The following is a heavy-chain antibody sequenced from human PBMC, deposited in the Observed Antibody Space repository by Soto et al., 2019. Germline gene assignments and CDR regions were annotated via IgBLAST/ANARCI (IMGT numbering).Heavy chain of an antibody. Sequence: LRLSCVASEFTFGDYVMNWVRQAPGKGLEWVAYISSSARTIHYADSVRGRFTISRDNAWNSLFLQMDALGVDDTAVYYCAREGGCSGFDAQGFDSWGQGTLVTVSS. CDR1: EFTFGDYV. CDR3: AREGGCSGFDAQGFDS. V-gene: IGHV3-48*03. D-gene: IGHD5-12*01. CDR2: ISSSARTI. J-gene: IGHJ4*02.